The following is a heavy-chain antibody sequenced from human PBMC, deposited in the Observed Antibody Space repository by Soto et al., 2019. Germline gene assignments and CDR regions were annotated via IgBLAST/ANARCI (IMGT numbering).Heavy chain of an antibody. J-gene: IGHJ6*02. CDR3: ARDFKVGYSSSSSRGPKPQYYYYYYGMDV. V-gene: IGHV1-18*01. CDR2: ISAYNGNT. CDR1: GYTFTSYG. D-gene: IGHD6-6*01. Sequence: WASVKVSCKASGYTFTSYGISWVRQAPGQGLEWMGWISAYNGNTNYAQKLQGRVTMTTDTSTSTAYMELRSLRSDDTAVYYCARDFKVGYSSSSSRGPKPQYYYYYYGMDVWGQGTTVTVSS.